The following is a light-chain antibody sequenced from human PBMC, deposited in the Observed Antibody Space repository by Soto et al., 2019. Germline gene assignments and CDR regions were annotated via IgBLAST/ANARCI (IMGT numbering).Light chain of an antibody. CDR3: AAWDDRLRGVV. V-gene: IGLV1-47*01. Sequence: QSVLTQPPSASGTPGQRVTISCSGSSSNGGSNYVYWYQQVPGTAPILLMHWDGQRPSGVPDRFSGSKSGTSASLAISGLRSEDEADYYCAAWDDRLRGVVFGGGTKLTVL. CDR1: SSNGGSNY. CDR2: WDG. J-gene: IGLJ3*02.